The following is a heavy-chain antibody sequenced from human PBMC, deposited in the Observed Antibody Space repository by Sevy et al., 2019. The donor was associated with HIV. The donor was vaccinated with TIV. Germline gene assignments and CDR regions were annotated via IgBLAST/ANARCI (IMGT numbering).Heavy chain of an antibody. CDR2: LSFGCGKI. D-gene: IGHD2-8*01. V-gene: IGHV3-23*01. J-gene: IGHJ4*02. CDR3: AREGCSRPHDY. Sequence: GGSLRLSCAASGFAFHEYSMSWIRQAPGKGLEWVATLSFGCGKINYADSVKGRFTNSRDNSNNSFYLQMDNLRVEDTALYYCAREGCSRPHDYWGQGTRVTVSS. CDR1: GFAFHEYS.